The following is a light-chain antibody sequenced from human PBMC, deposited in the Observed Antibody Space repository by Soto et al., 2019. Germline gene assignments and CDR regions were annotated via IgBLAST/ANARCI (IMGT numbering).Light chain of an antibody. CDR2: WAS. V-gene: IGKV4-1*01. Sequence: DIVMTQSPDSLAVSLGARATINCKSSQSVFYSSNNKNYLAWYQQKPGQPPKLLIYWASTREFGVPDRFSGGGSGTDFTLTISSLQAEDVAVYNCQQYFTTPFTFGPGTKLDIK. J-gene: IGKJ3*01. CDR1: QSVFYSSNNKNY. CDR3: QQYFTTPFT.